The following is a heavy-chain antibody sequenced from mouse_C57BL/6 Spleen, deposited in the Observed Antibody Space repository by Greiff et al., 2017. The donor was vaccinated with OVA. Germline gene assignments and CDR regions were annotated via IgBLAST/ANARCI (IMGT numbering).Heavy chain of an antibody. CDR3: ARSYYYGPYYAMDY. Sequence: QVQLQQSGPELVKPGASVKISCKASGYAFSSSWMNWVKQRPGKGLEWIGRIYPGDGDTNYNGKFKGKATLTADKSSSTAYMQLSSLTSEDSAVYFCARSYYYGPYYAMDYWVKEPQSPSPQ. CDR1: GYAFSSSW. J-gene: IGHJ4*01. D-gene: IGHD1-1*01. CDR2: IYPGDGDT. V-gene: IGHV1-82*01.